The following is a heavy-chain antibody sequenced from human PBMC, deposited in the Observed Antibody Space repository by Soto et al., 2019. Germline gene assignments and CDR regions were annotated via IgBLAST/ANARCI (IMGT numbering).Heavy chain of an antibody. V-gene: IGHV1-69*13. Sequence: GASVKVSCKASGGTFSSYAISWVRQAPGQGLEWMGGIIPIFGTANYAQKFQGRVTITADESTSTAYMELSSLRSEDTAVYYCARGGSSGYHDAFDIWGQGTMVTVSS. CDR2: IIPIFGTA. J-gene: IGHJ3*02. CDR3: ARGGSSGYHDAFDI. CDR1: GGTFSSYA. D-gene: IGHD3-22*01.